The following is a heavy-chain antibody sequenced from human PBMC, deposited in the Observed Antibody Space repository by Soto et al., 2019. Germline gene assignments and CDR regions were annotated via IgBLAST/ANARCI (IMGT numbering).Heavy chain of an antibody. Sequence: EVQLVESGGGLVQPGGSLRLSCAASGFTLSNYWMHWARQAPGKGLVWVSRISSDGSSTNYADSVKGRFTISRDNAKNTLHLQMNSLRAEDTAVYYCARVPYCSSSSCYRYFASWGQGTLVTVSS. CDR1: GFTLSNYW. V-gene: IGHV3-74*01. D-gene: IGHD2-2*01. CDR3: ARVPYCSSSSCYRYFAS. J-gene: IGHJ4*02. CDR2: ISSDGSST.